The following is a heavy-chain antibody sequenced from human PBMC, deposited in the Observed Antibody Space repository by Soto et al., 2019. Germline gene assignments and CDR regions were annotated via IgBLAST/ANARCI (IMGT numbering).Heavy chain of an antibody. Sequence: QLQLQESGPGLVKPSETLSLTCTVSGGSISSSSYYWGWIRQPPGKVLEWIGSIYYSGSTYYNPSLKSRVTISVDTSKNQFSLKLSSVTAADTAVYYCARPTGGCSGGSCYYFDYWGQGTLVTVSS. CDR3: ARPTGGCSGGSCYYFDY. J-gene: IGHJ4*02. CDR2: IYYSGST. D-gene: IGHD2-15*01. V-gene: IGHV4-39*01. CDR1: GGSISSSSYY.